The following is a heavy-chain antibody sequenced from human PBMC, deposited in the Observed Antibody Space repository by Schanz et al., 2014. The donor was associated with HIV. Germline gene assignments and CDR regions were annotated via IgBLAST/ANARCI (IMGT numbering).Heavy chain of an antibody. V-gene: IGHV3-9*01. J-gene: IGHJ3*02. Sequence: EVQLVESGGGLVQPGRSLRLSCATSGFFLDDYAMHWVRQAPGKGLEWVSGISWNSGSRGYAESVKGRFTISRDNAKNSLYLQMNSLRAEDTAVYYCAAGITHPGAFDIWGQGTMVTVSS. D-gene: IGHD3-16*01. CDR1: GFFLDDYA. CDR3: AAGITHPGAFDI. CDR2: ISWNSGSR.